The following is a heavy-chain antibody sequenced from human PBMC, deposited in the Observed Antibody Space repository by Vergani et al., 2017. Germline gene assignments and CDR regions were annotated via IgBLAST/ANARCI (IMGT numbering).Heavy chain of an antibody. Sequence: QVQLQESGPGLVKPSQTLSLTCSVSGYSISSGYYWGWIRQPPGKGLEWIGSIYHSGSTYYNPSLKSRVTISVDTSKNQFSLKLSSVTAADTAVYYCARGPNWVVPAERSFDYWGQGTLVTVSS. CDR1: GYSISSGYY. D-gene: IGHD2-2*01. J-gene: IGHJ4*02. CDR2: IYHSGST. CDR3: ARGPNWVVPAERSFDY. V-gene: IGHV4-38-2*02.